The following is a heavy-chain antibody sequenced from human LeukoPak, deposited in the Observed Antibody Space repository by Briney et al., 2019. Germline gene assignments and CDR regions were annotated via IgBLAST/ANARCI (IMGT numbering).Heavy chain of an antibody. CDR2: VWYDGTIK. J-gene: IGHJ4*02. CDR1: GFTFSTYV. Sequence: PGGSLRLSCAASGFTFSTYVMHWVRQARGKGLEWVALVWYDGTIKYYADSVQGRFTISRDNSKNTLNLQMNSLRAEDTAVYYCARGSTYNYADFDSWGQGALVTVPS. CDR3: ARGSTYNYADFDS. D-gene: IGHD5-18*01. V-gene: IGHV3-33*01.